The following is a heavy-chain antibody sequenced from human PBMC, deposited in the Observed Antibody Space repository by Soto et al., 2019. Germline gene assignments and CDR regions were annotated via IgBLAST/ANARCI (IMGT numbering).Heavy chain of an antibody. CDR2: INHSGST. V-gene: IGHV4-34*01. D-gene: IGHD3-22*01. CDR3: ARGISMIVEAQRDAPDKYYFDS. CDR1: GGSFSGHF. Sequence: PSETLSLTCAVYGGSFSGHFWSWIRQPPGKGLEWIGEINHSGSTNFNASLKSRVTISVDTSKNQFSLKMNSLTAADTAVYYCARGISMIVEAQRDAPDKYYFDSWGQGTVVTAPQ. J-gene: IGHJ4*02.